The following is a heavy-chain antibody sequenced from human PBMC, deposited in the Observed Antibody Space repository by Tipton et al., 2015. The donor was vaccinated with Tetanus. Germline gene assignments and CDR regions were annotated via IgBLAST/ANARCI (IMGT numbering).Heavy chain of an antibody. D-gene: IGHD2/OR15-2a*01. CDR3: ARGTFYAFDF. CDR1: GDSMSPYY. Sequence: TLSLTCTISGDSMSPYYWGWLRQPPGKGLEWIGHIRDNGNSYANPSLSGRVTMSVDTRKNQFSLNLTSVSVADTATYYCARGTFYAFDFWGQGVQVTVSS. V-gene: IGHV4-59*12. J-gene: IGHJ4*02. CDR2: IRDNGNS.